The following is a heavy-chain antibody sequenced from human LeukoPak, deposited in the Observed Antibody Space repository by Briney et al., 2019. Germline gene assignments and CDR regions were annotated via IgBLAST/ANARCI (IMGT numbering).Heavy chain of an antibody. CDR3: ARDNSGYYYYYMDV. J-gene: IGHJ6*03. V-gene: IGHV3-21*01. CDR2: ISSSSSYI. CDR1: GFTFSSYS. Sequence: PGGSLRLSCAASGFTFSSYSMNWVRQAPGKGLEWASSISSSSSYIYYADSVKGRFTISRDNAKNSLYLQMNSLRAEDTAVYYCARDNSGYYYYYMDVWGKGTTVTVSS. D-gene: IGHD1-26*01.